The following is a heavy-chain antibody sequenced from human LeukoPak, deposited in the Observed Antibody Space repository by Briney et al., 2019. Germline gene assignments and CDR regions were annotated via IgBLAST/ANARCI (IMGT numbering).Heavy chain of an antibody. CDR1: GFTFDDNG. J-gene: IGHJ6*03. Sequence: PGGXLRLSCAASGFTFDDNGMSWVRQAPGKGLEGVSGINWNGGSIVYADSVKGGFTISRDNAKNSLYLQMNSLRAEDTALYYCARDDSGYYDYTYYYYMDVWGKGTTVTVSS. V-gene: IGHV3-20*04. CDR3: ARDDSGYYDYTYYYYMDV. D-gene: IGHD3-3*01. CDR2: INWNGGSI.